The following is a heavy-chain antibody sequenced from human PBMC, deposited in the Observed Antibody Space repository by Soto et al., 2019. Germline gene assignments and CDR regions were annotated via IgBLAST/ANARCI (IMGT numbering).Heavy chain of an antibody. CDR3: AREGGYSGYDSGWFDP. Sequence: EVQLVESGGGLVQPGGSLRLSCAASGFTFSSYSMNWVRQAPGKGLEWVSYISSSSSTIYYADSVKGRFTISRDNAKNSLYLQMNSLRAEDTAVYYCAREGGYSGYDSGWFDPWGQGTLVTVSS. D-gene: IGHD5-12*01. V-gene: IGHV3-48*01. CDR1: GFTFSSYS. CDR2: ISSSSSTI. J-gene: IGHJ5*02.